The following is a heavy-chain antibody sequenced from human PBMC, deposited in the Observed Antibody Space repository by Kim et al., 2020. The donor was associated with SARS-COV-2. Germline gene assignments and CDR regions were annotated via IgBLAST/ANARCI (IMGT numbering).Heavy chain of an antibody. J-gene: IGHJ6*03. CDR2: ISYDGSNK. CDR1: GFTFSSYA. D-gene: IGHD2-21*01. V-gene: IGHV3-30-3*01. Sequence: GGSLRLSCAASGFTFSSYAMHWVRQAPGKGLEWVAVISYDGSNKYYADSVKGRFTISRDNSKNTLYLQMNSLRAEDTAVYYCAREIAAQLWWYMDVWGKGTTVTVSS. CDR3: AREIAAQLWWYMDV.